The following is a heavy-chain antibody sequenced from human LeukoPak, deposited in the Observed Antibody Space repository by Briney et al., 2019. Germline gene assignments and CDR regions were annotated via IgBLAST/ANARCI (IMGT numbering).Heavy chain of an antibody. Sequence: ASVKVSCKASGYTFTSSALNWVRQAPGQGLEWMGWINTNTGNPTYAQGFTGRFVLSLDTSVSTAYLHISSLKAEDTAVYYCATDLKKGDGGCFDYWGQGTLVTVSS. D-gene: IGHD4-23*01. J-gene: IGHJ4*02. V-gene: IGHV7-4-1*02. CDR2: INTNTGNP. CDR1: GYTFTSSA. CDR3: ATDLKKGDGGCFDY.